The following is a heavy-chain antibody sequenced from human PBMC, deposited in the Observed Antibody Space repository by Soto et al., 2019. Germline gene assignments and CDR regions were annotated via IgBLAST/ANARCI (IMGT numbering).Heavy chain of an antibody. D-gene: IGHD2-2*01. V-gene: IGHV1-18*01. CDR1: GYTFTSYG. Sequence: GASVKVSCKASGYTFTSYGISWVRQAPGQGLEWMGWISAYNGNTNYAQKLQGRVTMTTDTSTSTAYMELRSLRSDDTAVYYCARDCSSTSCYVRSYYYYYGMDVWGQGTTVTVSS. J-gene: IGHJ6*02. CDR3: ARDCSSTSCYVRSYYYYYGMDV. CDR2: ISAYNGNT.